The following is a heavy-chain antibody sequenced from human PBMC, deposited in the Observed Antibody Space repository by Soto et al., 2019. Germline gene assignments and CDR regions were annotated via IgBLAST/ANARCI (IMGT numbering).Heavy chain of an antibody. Sequence: PSETLSLTCTVSGASVNDYYWNWVRQPLGKGLEWIGFIHYTGSRIFNPSLQSRVTMSVDVSQKQFSLRLTSVTAADTAIYYWARWGRTAVKAFDIWGKGATVTVAS. CDR3: ARWGRTAVKAFDI. J-gene: IGHJ3*02. V-gene: IGHV4-59*02. CDR2: IHYTGSR. D-gene: IGHD3-16*01. CDR1: GASVNDYY.